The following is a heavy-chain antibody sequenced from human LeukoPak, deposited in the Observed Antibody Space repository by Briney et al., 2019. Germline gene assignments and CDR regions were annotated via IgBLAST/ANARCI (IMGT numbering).Heavy chain of an antibody. V-gene: IGHV3-9*01. J-gene: IGHJ1*01. CDR3: VREREGSNSEH. CDR1: GFTFDDYA. CDR2: ISWNSGSI. D-gene: IGHD1-26*01. Sequence: PGRSLRLSCAASGFTFDDYAMHWVRQAPGKGLEWVSGISWNSGSIGYADSVKGRFTISRDNAKNTLYLQLNSLRTEDTAIYYCVREREGSNSEHWGQGTLVTVTS.